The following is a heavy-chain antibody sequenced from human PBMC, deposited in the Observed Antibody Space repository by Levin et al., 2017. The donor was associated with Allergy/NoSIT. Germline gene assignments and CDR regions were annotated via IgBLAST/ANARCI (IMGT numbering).Heavy chain of an antibody. V-gene: IGHV3-30*04. Sequence: GESLKISCAASGFTFSSYAMHWVRQAPGKGLEWVAVISYDGSNKYYADSVKGRFTISRDNSKNTLYLQMNSLRAEDTAVYYCAREQPREYCSGGSCYHSAYYYYGMDVWGQGTTVTVSS. CDR3: AREQPREYCSGGSCYHSAYYYYGMDV. CDR2: ISYDGSNK. D-gene: IGHD2-15*01. J-gene: IGHJ6*02. CDR1: GFTFSSYA.